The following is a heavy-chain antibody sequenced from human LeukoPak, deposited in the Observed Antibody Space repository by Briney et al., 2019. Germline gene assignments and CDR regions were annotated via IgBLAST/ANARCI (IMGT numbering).Heavy chain of an antibody. D-gene: IGHD6-13*01. Sequence: SETLSLTRTVSGGSISSYYWSWIRQPPGKGLEWIGYIYYSGSTNYNPSLKSRVTISVDTSKNQFSLKLSSVTAADTAVYYCARLSRGAAAGTGSRFDWFDPWGQGTLVTVSS. V-gene: IGHV4-59*01. CDR2: IYYSGST. CDR1: GGSISSYY. CDR3: ARLSRGAAAGTGSRFDWFDP. J-gene: IGHJ5*02.